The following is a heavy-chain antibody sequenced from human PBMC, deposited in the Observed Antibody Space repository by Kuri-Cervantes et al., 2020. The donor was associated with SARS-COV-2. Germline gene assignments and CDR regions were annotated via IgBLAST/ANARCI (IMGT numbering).Heavy chain of an antibody. CDR3: AKDWLPDDASDI. V-gene: IGHV3-23*01. J-gene: IGHJ3*02. D-gene: IGHD6-19*01. CDR2: ISGSGGST. CDR1: GFTFSSYA. Sequence: GESLKISCAASGFTFSSYAMSWVRQAPGKGLEWVSAISGSGGSTYYADSVKGRFTISRDNSKNTLYLQMNSLRAEDTAVYYCAKDWLPDDASDIWGQGTMVTVSS.